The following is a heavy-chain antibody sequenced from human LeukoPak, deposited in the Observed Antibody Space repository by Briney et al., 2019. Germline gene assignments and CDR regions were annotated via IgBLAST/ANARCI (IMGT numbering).Heavy chain of an antibody. V-gene: IGHV5-51*01. CDR1: GYRFANYW. D-gene: IGHD4-11*01. Sequence: GESLKISCKASGYRFANYWFGWVRQLPGKGLEWMGIIYPGDSDTRYSPSFRGQVTISADESISTACLRGKSLKASDTAMYYCARAPASLSNPYYFDYWGQGTLVTVSS. J-gene: IGHJ4*02. CDR2: IYPGDSDT. CDR3: ARAPASLSNPYYFDY.